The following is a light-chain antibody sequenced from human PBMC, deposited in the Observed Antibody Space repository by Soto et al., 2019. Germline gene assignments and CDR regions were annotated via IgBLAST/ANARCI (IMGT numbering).Light chain of an antibody. Sequence: QSVLTQPPSVSGTPEQRVTISCSGGISNIGTNYVHWFQQLPGTAPKVLSNRDNQRPSGAPDRFSGSKSGTSASLAISGLRSEDEAEYYCAAWDDTVRSYVFGTGTKLTVL. CDR2: RDN. CDR3: AAWDDTVRSYV. V-gene: IGLV1-47*01. CDR1: ISNIGTNY. J-gene: IGLJ1*01.